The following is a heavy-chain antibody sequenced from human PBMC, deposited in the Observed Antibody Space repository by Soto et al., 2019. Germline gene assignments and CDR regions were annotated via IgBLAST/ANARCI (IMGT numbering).Heavy chain of an antibody. V-gene: IGHV1-69*12. CDR2: IIPMFGTA. CDR1: GGTFSTYA. CDR3: ASGIQLWLRRINTGYSG. D-gene: IGHD5-12*01. Sequence: QVQLVQSGAEVKKPESSVKVSCKAPGGTFSTYAISWVRQAPGQGLEWMGGIIPMFGTANYAQRFQDRVTLTADESTNTVYMELSSLRSEDTAVYFCASGIQLWLRRINTGYSGWCQGTLVTVSS. J-gene: IGHJ4*02.